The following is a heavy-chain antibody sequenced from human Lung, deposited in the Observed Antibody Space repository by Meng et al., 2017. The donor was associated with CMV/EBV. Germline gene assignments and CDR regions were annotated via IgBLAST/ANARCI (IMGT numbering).Heavy chain of an antibody. J-gene: IGHJ6*02. CDR1: FTFSNYA. CDR3: AKASSSSSYYYYGMDI. Sequence: FTFSNYAMTWVRQAPGKGLEWVSVIYSGGGSTYYADSVKGRFTISRDNSKNTLYLQMNSLRAEDTALYYCAKASSSSSYYYYGMDIWGQGTTVTVSS. V-gene: IGHV3-23*03. CDR2: IYSGGGST. D-gene: IGHD6-6*01.